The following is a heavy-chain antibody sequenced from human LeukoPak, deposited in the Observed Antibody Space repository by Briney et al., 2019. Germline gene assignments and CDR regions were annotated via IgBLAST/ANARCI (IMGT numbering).Heavy chain of an antibody. J-gene: IGHJ4*02. CDR1: GFTFRSYD. CDR2: ITGSGGST. CDR3: AKRASALAGFQYFDS. V-gene: IGHV3-23*01. Sequence: GGSLRLSCAASGFTFRSYDMSWVRQAPGKGLEWVSGITGSGGSTYYADSVKGRFTISRDNSKNTLYLQMNILRAEDTAINYCAKRASALAGFQYFDSWGQGTLVSVSS. D-gene: IGHD6-19*01.